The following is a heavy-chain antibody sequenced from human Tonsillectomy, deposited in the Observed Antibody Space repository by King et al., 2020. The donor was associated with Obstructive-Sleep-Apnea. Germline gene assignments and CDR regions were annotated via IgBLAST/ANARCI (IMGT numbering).Heavy chain of an antibody. Sequence: VQLVESGGGLVQPGRSLRLSCTASGFIFGDYSMSWFRQAPGKGLEWVGFIRIKAHGGTTEYAASVKGRFIISRDDSKSIAYLQVNSLKTEDTAIYFCTRDCNKTSCYFAYWGQGTPVTVSS. CDR3: TRDCNKTSCYFAY. CDR2: IRIKAHGGTT. D-gene: IGHD2-2*01. CDR1: GFIFGDYS. J-gene: IGHJ4*02. V-gene: IGHV3-49*03.